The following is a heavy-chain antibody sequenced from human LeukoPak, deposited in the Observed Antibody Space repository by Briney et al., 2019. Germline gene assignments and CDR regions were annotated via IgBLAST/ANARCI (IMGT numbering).Heavy chain of an antibody. CDR2: ISYDGSNK. CDR1: GFTFSSYW. J-gene: IGHJ4*02. V-gene: IGHV3-30-3*01. Sequence: PGGSLRLSCAASGFTFSSYWMSWVRQAPGKGLEWVAVISYDGSNKYYADSVKGRFTISRDNSKNTLYLQMNSLRAEDTAVYYCARDRQGGNWGDFDFWGQGTLVTVSS. D-gene: IGHD3-16*01. CDR3: ARDRQGGNWGDFDF.